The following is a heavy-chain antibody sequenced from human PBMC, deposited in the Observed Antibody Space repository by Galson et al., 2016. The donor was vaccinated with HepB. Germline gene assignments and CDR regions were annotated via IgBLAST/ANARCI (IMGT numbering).Heavy chain of an antibody. D-gene: IGHD6-19*01. Sequence: PALVKPTQTLTLTCTFSGFSLSASGVHVGWIRQPPGKALEWLALIYWDDDQRYSPSLKNRLTITKDTSKNQVVLTMTSMDLVDTATYYCAHGMAMAVAAWDYWGQGTLVTVSS. V-gene: IGHV2-5*02. CDR2: IYWDDDQ. CDR1: GFSLSASGVH. CDR3: AHGMAMAVAAWDY. J-gene: IGHJ4*02.